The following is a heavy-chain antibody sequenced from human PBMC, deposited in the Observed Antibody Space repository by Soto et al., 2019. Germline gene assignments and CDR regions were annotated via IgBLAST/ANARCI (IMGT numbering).Heavy chain of an antibody. CDR2: ISSISSSI. CDR3: ARDSGEQLVRRGFYYSYMDV. D-gene: IGHD6-6*01. Sequence: EVQLVESGGGLVKPGGSLRLSCAPSGFAFSSYSMNWVRQAPGKGLEWVSVISSISSSIYYADSVKGRFIISRDNAKNSLYVQMSSVRAEVTAVYYCARDSGEQLVRRGFYYSYMDVWGKGTTVTVSS. V-gene: IGHV3-21*04. CDR1: GFAFSSYS. J-gene: IGHJ6*03.